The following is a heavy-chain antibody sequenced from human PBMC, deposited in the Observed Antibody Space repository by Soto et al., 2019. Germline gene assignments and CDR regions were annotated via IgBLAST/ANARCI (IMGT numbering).Heavy chain of an antibody. CDR2: LYSGGTT. CDR1: GFSVNANY. D-gene: IGHD4-17*01. CDR3: ARKKVTTCADYYGMDV. J-gene: IGHJ6*02. Sequence: RGGSLRVACTPSGFSVNANYVSWVRQAQGKVLEWVSLLYSGGTTYYADSVKDRFTITRDNSKTTLYLQMNSLRAEDTAVYNCARKKVTTCADYYGMDVWGQGTMVTVSS. V-gene: IGHV3-53*01.